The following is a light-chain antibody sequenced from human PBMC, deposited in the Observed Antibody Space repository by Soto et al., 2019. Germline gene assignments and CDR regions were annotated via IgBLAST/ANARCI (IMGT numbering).Light chain of an antibody. J-gene: IGLJ2*01. CDR3: QSYDSGVVV. CDR2: EDN. V-gene: IGLV6-57*01. CDR1: SGSIASNY. Sequence: NFMLTQPHSVSESPGKTISISCTRSSGSIASNYVQWYQQRPGGSPTTVIYEDNQRPPGVPDRFSGSIDSSSNSASLIISGLETEDEADYYCQSYDSGVVVFGGGTKLTVL.